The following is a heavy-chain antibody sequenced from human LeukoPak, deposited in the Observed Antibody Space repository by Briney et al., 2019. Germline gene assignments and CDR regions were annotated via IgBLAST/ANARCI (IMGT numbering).Heavy chain of an antibody. CDR1: GFTFRSYA. Sequence: GGSLRLSCAASGFTFRSYAMSWVRQAPGKGLEWVSAISGSGGSTYYADSVKGRFTISRDNSKNTLYLQMSSLRAEDTAVYYCAKDPYGGDKAFDYWGQGTLVTVSS. J-gene: IGHJ4*02. CDR2: ISGSGGST. V-gene: IGHV3-23*01. CDR3: AKDPYGGDKAFDY. D-gene: IGHD4-23*01.